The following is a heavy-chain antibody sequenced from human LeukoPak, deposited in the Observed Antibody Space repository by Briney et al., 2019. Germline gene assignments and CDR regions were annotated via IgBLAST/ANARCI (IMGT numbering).Heavy chain of an antibody. CDR3: ARGRGGHWYFDL. J-gene: IGHJ2*01. Sequence: SVKVSCKASGGTFSSYAISWVRQAPGQGLEWMGGIIPIFGTANYARKFQGRVTITTDESTSTAYMELSSLRSEDTAVYYCARGRGGHWYFDLWGRGTLVTVSS. CDR2: IIPIFGTA. V-gene: IGHV1-69*05. CDR1: GGTFSSYA.